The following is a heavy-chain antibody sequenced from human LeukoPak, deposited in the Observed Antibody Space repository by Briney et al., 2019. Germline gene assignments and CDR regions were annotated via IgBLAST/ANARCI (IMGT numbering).Heavy chain of an antibody. V-gene: IGHV3-11*01. Sequence: GGSLRVSCAASGFTFSDYYMSWIRQAPGKGLEWVSYISSSGSTIYYADSVKGRFTISRDNAKNSLYLQMNSLRAEDTAVYYCARTYYYDSSGYYYHWGQGTLVTVSS. CDR2: ISSSGSTI. J-gene: IGHJ4*02. D-gene: IGHD3-22*01. CDR1: GFTFSDYY. CDR3: ARTYYYDSSGYYYH.